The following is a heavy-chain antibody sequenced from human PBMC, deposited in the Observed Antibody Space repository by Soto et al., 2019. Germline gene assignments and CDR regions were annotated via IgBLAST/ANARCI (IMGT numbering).Heavy chain of an antibody. Sequence: EVQLVESGGGLVKPGGSLRLSCAASGFTFSSYSMNWVRQAPGKGLEWVSSISSSSSYIYYADSVKGRFTISRDNAKNCLSLQMNSLRARDTAVYYCARGGAHVVVENRFDPWGQGTLVTVA. CDR2: ISSSSSYI. J-gene: IGHJ5*02. CDR3: ARGGAHVVVENRFDP. D-gene: IGHD2-2*01. CDR1: GFTFSSYS. V-gene: IGHV3-21*01.